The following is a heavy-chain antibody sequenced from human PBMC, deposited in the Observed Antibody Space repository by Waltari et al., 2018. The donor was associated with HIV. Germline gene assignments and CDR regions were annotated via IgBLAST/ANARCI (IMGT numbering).Heavy chain of an antibody. Sequence: QVELVQSGAEVKKPGASVKVSCKASGYTFTDNYIHWVRQAPGHGLEWMGGINPKSGCTKHAQKLRGRVTMTSDTSMSTVYMEVSRLTSDDTAVYYCARGGASTTPRDYNYYGLDVWGQGTTVTVSS. J-gene: IGHJ6*02. CDR3: ARGGASTTPRDYNYYGLDV. D-gene: IGHD2-2*01. V-gene: IGHV1-2*02. CDR2: INPKSGCT. CDR1: GYTFTDNY.